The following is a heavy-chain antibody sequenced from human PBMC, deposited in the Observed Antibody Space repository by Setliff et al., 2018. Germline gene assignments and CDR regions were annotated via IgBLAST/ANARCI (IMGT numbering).Heavy chain of an antibody. CDR2: IYTSGGT. CDR1: GDSMNDNH. J-gene: IGHJ4*02. Sequence: PSETLSLTCNVSGDSMNDNHWTWIRQPPGKGLEWIGYIYTSGGTNYNPSLKSRVTISVDMSKNQFSLKLSSVIAADTAVYYCARGVSSVSWTPRDWGRGILVTVSS. CDR3: ARGVSSVSWTPRD. V-gene: IGHV4-4*08. D-gene: IGHD6-19*01.